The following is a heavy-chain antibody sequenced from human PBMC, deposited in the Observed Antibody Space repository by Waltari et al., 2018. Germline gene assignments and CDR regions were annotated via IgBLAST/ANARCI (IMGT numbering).Heavy chain of an antibody. V-gene: IGHV3-23*01. J-gene: IGHJ4*02. D-gene: IGHD6-13*01. Sequence: GLEWVSTISPSVSGSTTYYADSVKGRFTISRDNSKNTLYLQMNSLRAEDTAIYYCATRVLADVDYWGQGNLVTVSS. CDR2: ISPSVSGSTT. CDR3: ATRVLADVDY.